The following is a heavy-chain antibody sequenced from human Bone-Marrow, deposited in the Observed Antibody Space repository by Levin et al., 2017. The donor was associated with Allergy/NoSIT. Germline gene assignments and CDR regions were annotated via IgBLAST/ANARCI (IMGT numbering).Heavy chain of an antibody. CDR1: GGPFSSSG. CDR2: LTPSLGPP. D-gene: IGHD6-19*01. CDR3: ARAVAASTFDF. J-gene: IGHJ4*02. Sequence: ASVKVSCKASGGPFSSSGISWVRQAPGQGLEWMGRLTPSLGPPKYAQNFQARLTITADEATSTAFLELNSLTSEDTAVYYCARAVAASTFDFWGQGTLVSVSS. V-gene: IGHV1-69*11.